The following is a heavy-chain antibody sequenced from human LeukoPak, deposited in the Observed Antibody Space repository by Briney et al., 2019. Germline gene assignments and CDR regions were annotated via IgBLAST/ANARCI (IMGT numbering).Heavy chain of an antibody. CDR1: GFTFSTYW. Sequence: GGSLRLSCAASGFTFSTYWMYWVRQAPGKGLVWVSRIKSDGSTSSYADSVKGRFTISRDNAKNTLYLQMNSLRAEDTAVYYSAKAGVTVGFDYWGQGTLVTVSS. J-gene: IGHJ4*02. D-gene: IGHD4-23*01. CDR3: AKAGVTVGFDY. CDR2: IKSDGSTS. V-gene: IGHV3-74*01.